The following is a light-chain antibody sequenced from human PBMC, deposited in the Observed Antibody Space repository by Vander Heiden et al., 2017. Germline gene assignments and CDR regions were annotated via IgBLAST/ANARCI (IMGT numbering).Light chain of an antibody. CDR3: SSYTSSSTLV. CDR2: EVS. Sequence: QSALTQPASVSGSPGQSITISCTGTSSAVGGYNYVSWYQQHPGKAPKPMIDEVSNRPSGVSNRFSGSKSGNTASLTISGLQAEDEADYYCSSYTSSSTLVFGGGTKLTVL. CDR1: SSAVGGYNY. J-gene: IGLJ3*02. V-gene: IGLV2-14*01.